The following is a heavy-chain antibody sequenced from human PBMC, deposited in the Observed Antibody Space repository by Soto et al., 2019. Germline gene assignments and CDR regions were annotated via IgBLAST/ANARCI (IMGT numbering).Heavy chain of an antibody. V-gene: IGHV1-18*01. CDR2: ISAYNGNT. CDR1: GYTCTSYV. CDR3: ATLGYSGSYYLFDY. J-gene: IGHJ4*02. Sequence: SVKVSCKASGYTCTSYVISWVRQAPGQGLEWMGWISAYNGNTNYAQKLQGRVTMTTDTSTSTAYMELRSLRSDDTAVYYCATLGYSGSYYLFDYWGQGTLVTVSS. D-gene: IGHD1-26*01.